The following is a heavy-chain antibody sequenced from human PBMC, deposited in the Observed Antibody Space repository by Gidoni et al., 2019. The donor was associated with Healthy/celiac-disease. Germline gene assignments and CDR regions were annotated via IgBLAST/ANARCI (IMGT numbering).Heavy chain of an antibody. CDR3: ASDIVVVPAVSYYYYYYGMDV. Sequence: HVQLVQAGAEVKKPGSSVKVSCKASGGTFSCSAIGWGRQAPGQGLEWMGGIIPIFGTANYAQKFQGRVTITADESTSTAYMELSSLRSEDTAVYYCASDIVVVPAVSYYYYYYGMDVWGQGTTVTVSS. J-gene: IGHJ6*02. D-gene: IGHD2-2*01. CDR2: IIPIFGTA. CDR1: GGTFSCSA. V-gene: IGHV1-69*01.